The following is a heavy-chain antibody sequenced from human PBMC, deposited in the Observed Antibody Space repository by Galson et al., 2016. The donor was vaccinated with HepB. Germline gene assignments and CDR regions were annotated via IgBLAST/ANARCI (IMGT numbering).Heavy chain of an antibody. D-gene: IGHD3-3*01. V-gene: IGHV3-30-3*01. Sequence: SLRLSCAASEFTFSTFAMHWVRQAPGKGLEWVAVISSDGSIKYYADSVKGRFTISRDNSRKTVFLYMNSLRGEDTAVYYCARASPPLVFWSAYFDDWGQGTLVTVSS. CDR2: ISSDGSIK. J-gene: IGHJ4*02. CDR3: ARASPPLVFWSAYFDD. CDR1: EFTFSTFA.